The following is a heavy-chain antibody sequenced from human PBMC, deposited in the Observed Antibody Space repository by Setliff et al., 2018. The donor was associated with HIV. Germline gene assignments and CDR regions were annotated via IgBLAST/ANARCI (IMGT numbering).Heavy chain of an antibody. CDR2: LFYNGNT. CDR1: GGSISNNSYY. J-gene: IGHJ4*02. Sequence: SETLSLTCTVSGGSISNNSYYWGWVRQPPGKGLGLIGNLFYNGNTYYNPSLKSRVTISVDTSKNQFSLKLSSVTAADTAIYFCARQFRYPNRAVAGVDYWGQGTLVTVSS. D-gene: IGHD6-19*01. V-gene: IGHV4-39*01. CDR3: ARQFRYPNRAVAGVDY.